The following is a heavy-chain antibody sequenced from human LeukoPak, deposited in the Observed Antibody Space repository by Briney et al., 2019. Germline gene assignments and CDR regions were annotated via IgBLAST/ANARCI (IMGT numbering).Heavy chain of an antibody. CDR1: GFTFSSYW. D-gene: IGHD3-22*01. J-gene: IGHJ1*01. CDR2: IKSDGST. Sequence: QAGGSLRLSCAASGFTFSSYWMPWVRQAPGKGLVWASRIKSDGSTNYADSVKGRFTISRDNAKNTVSLQMNSLRAEDTGVYYCARAPSEIGGYYPEYFRHWGQGTLVTVSS. CDR3: ARAPSEIGGYYPEYFRH. V-gene: IGHV3-74*01.